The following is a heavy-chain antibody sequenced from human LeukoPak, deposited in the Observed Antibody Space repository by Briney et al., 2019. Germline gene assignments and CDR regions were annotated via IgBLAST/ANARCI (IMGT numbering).Heavy chain of an antibody. V-gene: IGHV4-4*07. J-gene: IGHJ4*02. Sequence: SETLSLTCTVSGGSISSYYWSWIRQPAGKGLEWIGRIYASGNTNYNPSLKSRVTMSVDTSKNLFALKLSSVTAADTAVYYYARQGVATAIDYWGQGTLVTVSS. D-gene: IGHD2-21*02. CDR2: IYASGNT. CDR1: GGSISSYY. CDR3: ARQGVATAIDY.